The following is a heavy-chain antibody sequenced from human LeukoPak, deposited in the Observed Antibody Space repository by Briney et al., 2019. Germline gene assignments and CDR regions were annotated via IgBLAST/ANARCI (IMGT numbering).Heavy chain of an antibody. CDR3: ARQQGLQNLNFDY. CDR1: GYTFTSYY. CDR2: INPIGGTT. J-gene: IGHJ4*02. Sequence: ASVKVSCKASGYTFTSYYIHWVRQAPGQGLEWMGIINPIGGTTDYAQKFQGRVTMTRDTSTSTVYMELSSLGSEDTAVYYCARQQGLQNLNFDYWGQGALVTVSP. V-gene: IGHV1-46*01. D-gene: IGHD4-11*01.